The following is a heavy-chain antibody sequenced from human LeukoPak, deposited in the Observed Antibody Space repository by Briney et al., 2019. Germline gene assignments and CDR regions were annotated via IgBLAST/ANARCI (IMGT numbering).Heavy chain of an antibody. Sequence: SETLSLTCTVSGGSTSTYYWSWIRQPPGKGLEWIGYIYYSGSTNYNPSLKSRVTISVDTSKNQFSLRLSSVTAADTAVYYCARAEGSSGWYRGDYFDYWGQGTLVTVSS. CDR2: IYYSGST. D-gene: IGHD6-19*01. J-gene: IGHJ4*02. CDR1: GGSTSTYY. CDR3: ARAEGSSGWYRGDYFDY. V-gene: IGHV4-59*01.